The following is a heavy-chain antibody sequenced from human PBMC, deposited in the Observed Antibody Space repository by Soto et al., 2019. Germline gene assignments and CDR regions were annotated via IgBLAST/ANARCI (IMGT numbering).Heavy chain of an antibody. V-gene: IGHV3-30*18. CDR1: GFTFSSYG. CDR2: ISYDGSNK. J-gene: IGHJ4*02. D-gene: IGHD3-22*01. Sequence: QVQLVASGGGVVQPGRSLRLSCAASGFTFSSYGMHWVRQAPGKGLEWVAVISYDGSNKYYADSVKGRFTISRDNSKNTLYLQMNSLRAEDTAVYYCAKDRMHYYDSSGYYPDYWGQGTLVTVSS. CDR3: AKDRMHYYDSSGYYPDY.